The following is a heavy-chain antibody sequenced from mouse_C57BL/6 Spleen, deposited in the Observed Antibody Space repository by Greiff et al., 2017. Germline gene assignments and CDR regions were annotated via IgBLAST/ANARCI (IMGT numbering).Heavy chain of an antibody. CDR1: GYAFTNYL. D-gene: IGHD1-1*01. J-gene: IGHJ2*01. V-gene: IGHV1-54*01. CDR3: ARWDYYSARGY. Sequence: QVQLQQSGAELVRPGTSVKVSCKASGYAFTNYLIEWVKQRPGQGLEWIGVINPGSGGTNYNEKFKGKATLTADKSSSTAYMQLSSLTSEDSAVYFCARWDYYSARGYWGQGTTLTVSS. CDR2: INPGSGGT.